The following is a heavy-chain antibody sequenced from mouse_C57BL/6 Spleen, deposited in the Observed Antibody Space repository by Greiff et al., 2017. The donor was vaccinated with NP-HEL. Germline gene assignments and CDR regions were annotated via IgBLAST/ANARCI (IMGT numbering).Heavy chain of an antibody. CDR2: IYPRSGNT. V-gene: IGHV1-81*01. CDR3: ARVYYSNPYYAMDY. D-gene: IGHD2-5*01. CDR1: GYTFTSYG. J-gene: IGHJ4*01. Sequence: VQLQQSGAELARPGASVKLSCKASGYTFTSYGISWVKQRTGQGLEWIGEIYPRSGNTYYNEKFKGKATLTADKSSSTAYMELRSLTSEDSAVYFCARVYYSNPYYAMDYWGQGTSVTVSS.